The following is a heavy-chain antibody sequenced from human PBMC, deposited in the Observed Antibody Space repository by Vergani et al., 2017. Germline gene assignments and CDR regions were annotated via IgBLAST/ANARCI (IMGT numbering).Heavy chain of an antibody. CDR3: ATPQTVPTGGMEV. V-gene: IGHV1-69-2*01. J-gene: IGHJ6*02. CDR2: VDPEDGET. CDR1: GYTFTDHY. Sequence: EVQLVQSGAEVKKPGATMKISCKVSGYTFTDHYMHWVKQAPGKGLEWMGLVDPEDGETIYAEKFKGRVTIAADTSTDTAHLELSSLRSEYTAVYYCATPQTVPTGGMEVWGQGTTVIVSS. D-gene: IGHD4-17*01.